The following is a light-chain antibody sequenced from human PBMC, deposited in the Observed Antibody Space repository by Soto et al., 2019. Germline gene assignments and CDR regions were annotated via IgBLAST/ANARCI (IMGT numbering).Light chain of an antibody. CDR3: QQFGSSSWT. Sequence: DSVLTHSPGTLSLSPGEKATLSCRASQSVSSSYLAWYQQKPGQAPRLLIYGASSRATGIPDRFSGSGSGTDFTLTVSRLEPEDFAVYYCQQFGSSSWTFGQGTKVDIK. V-gene: IGKV3-20*01. CDR2: GAS. J-gene: IGKJ1*01. CDR1: QSVSSSY.